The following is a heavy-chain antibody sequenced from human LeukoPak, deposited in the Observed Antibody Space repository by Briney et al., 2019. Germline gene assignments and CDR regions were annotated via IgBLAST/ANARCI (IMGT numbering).Heavy chain of an antibody. V-gene: IGHV4-4*07. CDR1: GGSISSYY. Sequence: PSETLSLTCTVSGGSISSYYWSWIRQPAGKGLEWIGRIYTSGSTNYNPSLKSRVTMSVDTSKNQFSLKLSSVTAADTAVYYCARDPQAVARRRSYYYYYMDVWGKGTTVTVSS. CDR3: ARDPQAVARRRSYYYYYMDV. CDR2: IYTSGST. D-gene: IGHD6-19*01. J-gene: IGHJ6*03.